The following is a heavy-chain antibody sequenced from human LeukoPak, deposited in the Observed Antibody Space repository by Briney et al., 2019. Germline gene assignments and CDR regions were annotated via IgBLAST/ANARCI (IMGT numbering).Heavy chain of an antibody. CDR1: GFTFSTYS. Sequence: GGSLRLPCVASGFTFSTYSMNWVRQAPGKGLEWVSYISRSNTIYYADSVKGRFTVSRDNAKDSLFLQMNSLRAEDTAVYYCARVGYYDFWSGLIPHTYYMDVWGKGTTVTVSS. D-gene: IGHD3-3*01. CDR2: ISRSNTI. V-gene: IGHV3-48*01. J-gene: IGHJ6*03. CDR3: ARVGYYDFWSGLIPHTYYMDV.